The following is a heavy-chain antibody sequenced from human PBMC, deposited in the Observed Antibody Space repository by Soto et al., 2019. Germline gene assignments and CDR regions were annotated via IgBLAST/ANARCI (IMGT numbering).Heavy chain of an antibody. Sequence: PGGSLRLSCAASGFTFSSYGMHWVRQAPGKGLEWVAVISYDGSNKYYADSVKGRFTISRDNSKNTLYLQMNSLRAEDTAVYYCAKDNGPPPTQGVIIIYYYYYGMDVWGQGTTVTVSS. V-gene: IGHV3-30*18. CDR1: GFTFSSYG. CDR2: ISYDGSNK. CDR3: AKDNGPPPTQGVIIIYYYYYGMDV. J-gene: IGHJ6*02. D-gene: IGHD3-10*01.